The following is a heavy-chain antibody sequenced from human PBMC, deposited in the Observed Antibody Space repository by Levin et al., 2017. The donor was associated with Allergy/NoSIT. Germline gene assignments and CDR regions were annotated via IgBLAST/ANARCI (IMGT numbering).Heavy chain of an antibody. CDR3: ARRYSSSWSGFGP. J-gene: IGHJ5*02. Sequence: LSLTCAASGFTFSTYWMSWVRQAPGKGLEWVANIKQDGNEKYYVDSVKGRFTISRDNAKNSLYLQMNSLRAEDTAVYYCARRYSSSWSGFGPWGQGTLVTVSS. D-gene: IGHD6-13*01. CDR1: GFTFSTYW. CDR2: IKQDGNEK. V-gene: IGHV3-7*04.